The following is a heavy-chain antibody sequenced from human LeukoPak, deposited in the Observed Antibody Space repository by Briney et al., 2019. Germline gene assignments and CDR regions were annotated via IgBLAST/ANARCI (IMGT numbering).Heavy chain of an antibody. V-gene: IGHV4-4*09. Sequence: SETLSLTCTVSGGSISSYYWSWIRQPPWKGLEWIGYIYTSGSTNYNPSLKMRVTISVATSKNQFSLKLSSVTAADTAAYYCASHLAVAGNFDYWGQGTLVTVSS. CDR2: IYTSGST. CDR3: ASHLAVAGNFDY. D-gene: IGHD6-19*01. J-gene: IGHJ4*02. CDR1: GGSISSYY.